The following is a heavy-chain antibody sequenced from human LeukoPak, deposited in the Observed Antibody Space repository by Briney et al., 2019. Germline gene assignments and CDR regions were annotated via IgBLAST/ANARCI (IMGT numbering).Heavy chain of an antibody. CDR3: TRGGDFYDLMSYAMDV. V-gene: IGHV1-8*01. CDR1: GYSFTSYD. CDR2: MNPNNGNT. J-gene: IGHJ6*02. Sequence: VASVKVSCKTSGYSFTSYDINWVRQAPGQGLEWMGWMNPNNGNTGYAQRFQGGVTLTRDTSISEAYMELNSLTFDDTAVYFCTRGGDFYDLMSYAMDVWGQGTTVTVSS. D-gene: IGHD5/OR15-5a*01.